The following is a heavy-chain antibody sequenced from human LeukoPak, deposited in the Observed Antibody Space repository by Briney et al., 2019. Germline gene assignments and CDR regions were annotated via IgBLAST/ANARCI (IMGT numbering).Heavy chain of an antibody. D-gene: IGHD3-10*01. CDR3: AKGRGIISDY. V-gene: IGHV3-23*01. CDR1: GFTFSSYS. J-gene: IGHJ4*02. Sequence: GGTLRLSCVVSGFTFSSYSMSWVRQSPGKGLEWVSAISGSGDSTYYADSVKGRFTISRDNSKNTLYLQMNSLRVEDTAVYYCAKGRGIISDYWGQGTLVTVSS. CDR2: ISGSGDST.